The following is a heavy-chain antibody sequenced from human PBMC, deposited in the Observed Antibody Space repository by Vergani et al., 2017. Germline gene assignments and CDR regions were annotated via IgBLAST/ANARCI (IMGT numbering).Heavy chain of an antibody. D-gene: IGHD3-22*01. CDR2: IYSGGST. CDR1: GFTVSSNY. CDR3: ARVYYYDSSGPYDY. Sequence: EVQLVESGGGLVQPGGSLRLSCAASGFTVSSNYMSWVRQAPGKGLEWVSVIYSGGSTYYADSVKGRFTISRDNSKNTLYLQMNSLRAEDTAVYYCARVYYYDSSGPYDYWSQGTLVTVSS. J-gene: IGHJ4*02. V-gene: IGHV3-66*02.